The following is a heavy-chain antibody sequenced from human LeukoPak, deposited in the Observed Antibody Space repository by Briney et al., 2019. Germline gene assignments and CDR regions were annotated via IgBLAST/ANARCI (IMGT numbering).Heavy chain of an antibody. J-gene: IGHJ4*02. V-gene: IGHV1-69*05. CDR2: IIPIFGTA. Sequence: ASVKVSCKASGGTFSSYAISWVRQAPGQGLEWMGGIIPIFGTANYAQKFQGRVTITTDESTSTAYMELSSLRSEDTAVYYCARISYSGSYSFDYWGQGTLVTVSS. CDR1: GGTFSSYA. D-gene: IGHD1-26*01. CDR3: ARISYSGSYSFDY.